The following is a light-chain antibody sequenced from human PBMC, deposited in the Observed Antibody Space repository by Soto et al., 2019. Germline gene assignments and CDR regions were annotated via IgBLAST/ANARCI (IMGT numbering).Light chain of an antibody. J-gene: IGKJ1*01. CDR1: QSVSSSY. Sequence: EIVLTQSPGTLSLSPGERATLSCRASQSVSSSYLAWYQQKPGQAPRLLIYGASSRATGIPDRFSGSGSGTDFTLTISRLEPEDFAVYYCQQYGSSPRTFGRGTTVDIK. CDR3: QQYGSSPRT. V-gene: IGKV3-20*01. CDR2: GAS.